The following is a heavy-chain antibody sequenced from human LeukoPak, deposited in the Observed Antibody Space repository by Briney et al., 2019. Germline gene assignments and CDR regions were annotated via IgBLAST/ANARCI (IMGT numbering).Heavy chain of an antibody. CDR2: ISSSSSYI. CDR3: AGRRPDRGVPIDY. V-gene: IGHV3-21*01. Sequence: GGSLRLSCGASGFTFSSYSMNWVRQAPGKGLEWVSSISSSSSYIYYADSVKGRFTISRDNAKNSLYLQMNSLRAEDTAVYYCAGRRPDRGVPIDYWGQGTLVTVSS. CDR1: GFTFSSYS. J-gene: IGHJ4*02. D-gene: IGHD3-10*01.